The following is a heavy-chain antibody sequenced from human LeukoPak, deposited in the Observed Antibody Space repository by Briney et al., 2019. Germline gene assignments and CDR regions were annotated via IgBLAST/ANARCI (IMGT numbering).Heavy chain of an antibody. Sequence: GGSLRLSCAASGFTFDDYAMHWVRQAPGKGLEWVSGISWSSGSIDYADSVKGRFTISRDNAKNSLYLQMNSLRAEDTALYYCAKDIQPYSSGWYFYWGQGTLVTVSS. CDR1: GFTFDDYA. J-gene: IGHJ4*02. CDR2: ISWSSGSI. CDR3: AKDIQPYSSGWYFY. D-gene: IGHD6-19*01. V-gene: IGHV3-9*01.